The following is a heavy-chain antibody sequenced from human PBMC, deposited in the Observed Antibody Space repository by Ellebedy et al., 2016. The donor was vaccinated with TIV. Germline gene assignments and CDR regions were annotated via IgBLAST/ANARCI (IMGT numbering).Heavy chain of an antibody. Sequence: MPSETLSLTCSVSRSSISSGYYWGWNRQPPGRGLEWIGGMFHSGSTYYSPSLKSRVTISVDPSKNQLSIRLSSVTAADTAVYYCARDSAGRWDYWGPGTLVTVSS. CDR1: RSSISSGYY. CDR2: MFHSGST. CDR3: ARDSAGRWDY. V-gene: IGHV4-38-2*02. J-gene: IGHJ4*02. D-gene: IGHD4-23*01.